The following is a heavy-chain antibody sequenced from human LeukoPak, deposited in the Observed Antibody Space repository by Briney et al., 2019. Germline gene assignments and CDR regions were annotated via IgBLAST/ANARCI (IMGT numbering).Heavy chain of an antibody. CDR3: AKDYDSSGYTDY. Sequence: GGSLRLSCAASGFTFSSYGMHWVRQAPGKGLEWVAFIWYDGSNKYYADSVKGRFTISRDNSKNTLYLQMNSLRAEDTAVYYCAKDYDSSGYTDYWGQGTLVTVSS. V-gene: IGHV3-30*02. CDR1: GFTFSSYG. J-gene: IGHJ4*02. D-gene: IGHD3-22*01. CDR2: IWYDGSNK.